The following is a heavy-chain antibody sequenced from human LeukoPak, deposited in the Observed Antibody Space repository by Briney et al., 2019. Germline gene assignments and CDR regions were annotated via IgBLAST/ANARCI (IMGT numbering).Heavy chain of an antibody. J-gene: IGHJ6*03. Sequence: SETLSLTCTVSGASISSGNSYWSRIRQPPGKGLEWIGYIYYSGSTYYNPSLKSRVTISVDTSKNQFSLKLSSVTAADTAVYYCARSNCGYDSIPNYMDVWGKGTTVTVSS. CDR2: IYYSGST. V-gene: IGHV4-30-4*08. CDR3: ARSNCGYDSIPNYMDV. D-gene: IGHD5-12*01. CDR1: GASISSGNSY.